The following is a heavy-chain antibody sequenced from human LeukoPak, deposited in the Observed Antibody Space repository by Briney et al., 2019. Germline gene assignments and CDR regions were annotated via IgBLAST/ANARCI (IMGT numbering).Heavy chain of an antibody. CDR1: GYSFTSFD. CDR2: MNPNSGKT. CDR3: ARRRGTFGGAGYYFDS. V-gene: IGHV1-8*01. J-gene: IGHJ4*02. D-gene: IGHD3-16*01. Sequence: ASVKVSCKSSGYSFTSFDINWVRPATGQGLEWMGRMNPNSGKTDYAQKLQGRVTMTRNTSIRTAYMELSSLRSEDTAVYYCARRRGTFGGAGYYFDSWGQGTLVIVSS.